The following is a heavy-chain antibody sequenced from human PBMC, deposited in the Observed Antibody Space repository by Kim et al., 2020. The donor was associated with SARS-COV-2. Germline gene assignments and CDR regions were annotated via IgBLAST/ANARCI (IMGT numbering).Heavy chain of an antibody. V-gene: IGHV3-21*01. D-gene: IGHD1-7*01. CDR3: ARDVITGTHYYYYMDV. Sequence: GGSLRLSCAASGFTFSSYSMNWVRQAPGKGLEWVSSISSSSSYIYYADSVKGRFTISRDNAKNSLYLQMNSLRAEDTAVYYCARDVITGTHYYYYMDVWGKGTTVTVSS. CDR1: GFTFSSYS. J-gene: IGHJ6*03. CDR2: ISSSSSYI.